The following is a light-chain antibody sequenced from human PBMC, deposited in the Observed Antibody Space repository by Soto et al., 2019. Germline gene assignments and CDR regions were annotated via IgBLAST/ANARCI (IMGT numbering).Light chain of an antibody. Sequence: DIVMTQSPDSLAVSLGERATINCKSSQSFLYSSNNKNYLAWYQHKPGQPPKLLIYWASTRVSGVPDRFSGSGSGTDFSLTISSLQAEDVAVYYCQQYYNTPTFGQGTRVEIK. CDR3: QQYYNTPT. CDR1: QSFLYSSNNKNY. CDR2: WAS. J-gene: IGKJ1*01. V-gene: IGKV4-1*01.